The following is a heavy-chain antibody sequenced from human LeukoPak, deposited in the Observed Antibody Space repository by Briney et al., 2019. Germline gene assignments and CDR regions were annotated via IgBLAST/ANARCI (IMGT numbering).Heavy chain of an antibody. J-gene: IGHJ6*02. CDR2: IYYSGST. D-gene: IGHD3-3*01. CDR1: GGSISSSSYY. CDR3: SRLDFWSGPWVGV. V-gene: IGHV4-39*01. Sequence: NPSETLSLTCTVSGGSISSSSYYWGWIRQPPGKGLEWIGSIYYSGSTYYNPSLKSRVTISVDTSKNQFSLKLSSVTAADTAVYYCSRLDFWSGPWVGVWGQGTTVTVSS.